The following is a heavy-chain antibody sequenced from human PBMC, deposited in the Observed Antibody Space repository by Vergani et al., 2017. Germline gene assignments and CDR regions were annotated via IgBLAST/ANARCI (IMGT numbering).Heavy chain of an antibody. Sequence: EVQLVQSGAEVKKPGESLKISCKGSGYSFTSYWIGWVRQMPGKGLEWMGIIYPGNSDTRYSPSFQGQVTISADKSISTAYLQWSSPKASDTAMYYCARLYGRDSSGSKYFDYWGQGTLVTVSS. V-gene: IGHV5-51*03. CDR1: GYSFTSYW. CDR2: IYPGNSDT. CDR3: ARLYGRDSSGSKYFDY. J-gene: IGHJ4*02. D-gene: IGHD3-22*01.